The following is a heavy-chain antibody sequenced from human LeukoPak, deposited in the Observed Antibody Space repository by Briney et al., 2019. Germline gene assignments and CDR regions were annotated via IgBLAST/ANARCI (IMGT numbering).Heavy chain of an antibody. CDR3: ARLGWEAQGSWFDP. J-gene: IGHJ5*02. CDR1: GGSISSGGYY. CDR2: IYTSGDT. D-gene: IGHD1-26*01. Sequence: SQTPSLTCTVSGGSISSGGYYLSWIRQPAGKGLEWIGRIYTSGDTNYNPSLKTRVTISVDTSKNQFSLKLSSVTASDTAVYYCARLGWEAQGSWFDPWGQGILVTVSS. V-gene: IGHV4-61*02.